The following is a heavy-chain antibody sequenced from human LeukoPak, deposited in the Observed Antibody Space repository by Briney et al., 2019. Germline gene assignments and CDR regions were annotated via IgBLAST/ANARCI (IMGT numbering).Heavy chain of an antibody. V-gene: IGHV3-7*01. CDR1: GFTFSSYW. CDR2: IKQDGSEK. D-gene: IGHD3-10*01. J-gene: IGHJ6*03. Sequence: PGGSLRLSCAASGFTFSSYWMSWVRQAPGKGLEWVANIKQDGSEKYYVDSVKGRFTISRDNAKNSLYLQMNSLRAEDTAVYYCARDQTMVRGVIRQTYYYYYYYMDVWGKGTTVTVSS. CDR3: ARDQTMVRGVIRQTYYYYYYYMDV.